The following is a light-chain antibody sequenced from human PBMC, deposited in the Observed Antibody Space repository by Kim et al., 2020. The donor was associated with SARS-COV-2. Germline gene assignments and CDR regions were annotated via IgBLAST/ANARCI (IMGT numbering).Light chain of an antibody. CDR2: GAS. CDR3: QQYGSSPGT. Sequence: EIVLTQSPGTLSLSPGERATLSCRASQSVSSNYLAWYQQKPGQAPRLLIYGASSRATDIPDRFSGSGSGTDFTLTIRRLEPEDFAVYYCQQYGSSPGTFGQGTKVDIK. J-gene: IGKJ1*01. CDR1: QSVSSNY. V-gene: IGKV3-20*01.